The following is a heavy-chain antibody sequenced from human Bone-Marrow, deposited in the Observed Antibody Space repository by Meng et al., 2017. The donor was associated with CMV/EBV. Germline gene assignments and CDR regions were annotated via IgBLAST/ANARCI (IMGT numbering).Heavy chain of an antibody. CDR3: ARNPPRRGWFGDLLGKGRYYFDY. Sequence: GESLKISCAASGFTFSDYYMSWIRQAPGKGLEWVSYISSSGSTISYADSVQGRFTISRDNAKNTLYLQMNSLRAEDKAVYYCARNPPRRGWFGDLLGKGRYYFDYWGQGTLVTVSS. CDR1: GFTFSDYY. J-gene: IGHJ4*02. D-gene: IGHD3-10*01. V-gene: IGHV3-11*01. CDR2: ISSSGSTI.